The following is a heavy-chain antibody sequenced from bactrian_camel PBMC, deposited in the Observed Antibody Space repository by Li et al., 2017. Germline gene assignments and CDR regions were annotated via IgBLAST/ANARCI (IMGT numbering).Heavy chain of an antibody. CDR1: GFTFSSYH. CDR2: INSGGGST. J-gene: IGHJ4*01. Sequence: QLVESGGGLVQPGGSLRLSCAASGFTFSSYHMSWVRQAPGTGLEWVSAINSGGGSTYYTDSVKGRFTISRDNAKNTLYLQMNSLKPEDTAMYYCAAQPGLKVVNNRKMYVKAENFNYWGQGTQVTVS. CDR3: AAQPGLKVVNNRKMYVKAENFNY. D-gene: IGHD1*01. V-gene: IGHV3S40*01.